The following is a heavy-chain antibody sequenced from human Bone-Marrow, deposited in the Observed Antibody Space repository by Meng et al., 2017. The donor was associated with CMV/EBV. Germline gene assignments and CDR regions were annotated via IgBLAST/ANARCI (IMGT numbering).Heavy chain of an antibody. CDR1: GGSISSYY. CDR2: IYYSGST. D-gene: IGHD2-2*03. Sequence: GSLRLSCTVSGGSISSYYWSWIRQPPGKGLEWIGYIYYSGSTNYNPSLKSRVTISVDTSKNQFSLKLSSVTAADTAVYYCARVSVDIVVVPAVNYYYYGMVVWGQGTTVTVSS. CDR3: ARVSVDIVVVPAVNYYYYGMVV. J-gene: IGHJ6*02. V-gene: IGHV4-59*01.